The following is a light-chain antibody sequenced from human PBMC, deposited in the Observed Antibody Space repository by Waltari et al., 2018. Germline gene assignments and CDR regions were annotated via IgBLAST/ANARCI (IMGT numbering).Light chain of an antibody. V-gene: IGLV6-57*03. CDR1: SGSIASNY. CDR2: EDN. CDR3: QSDDTSNVI. Sequence: FMLTQPHSVSASPGKTVTISCTRSSGSIASNYVQWFQQRPGSAPTTVISEDNQRPSGVPDRFSGSIDSSSNSASLTISGLKTEDEADYYCQSDDTSNVIFGGGTKLTVL. J-gene: IGLJ2*01.